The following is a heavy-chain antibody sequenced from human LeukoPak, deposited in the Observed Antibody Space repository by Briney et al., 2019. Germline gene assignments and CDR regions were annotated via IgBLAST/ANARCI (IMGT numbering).Heavy chain of an antibody. CDR3: TTKYYYDSSDYYVIDY. J-gene: IGHJ4*02. Sequence: ASVKVSCKASGYTFTSYAMHWVRQAPGQRLEWMGWINAGNGNTKYSQEFQGRVTITRDTSASTAYMELSSLRSEDTAVYYCTTKYYYDSSDYYVIDYWGQGTLVIVSS. V-gene: IGHV1-3*03. CDR1: GYTFTSYA. CDR2: INAGNGNT. D-gene: IGHD3-22*01.